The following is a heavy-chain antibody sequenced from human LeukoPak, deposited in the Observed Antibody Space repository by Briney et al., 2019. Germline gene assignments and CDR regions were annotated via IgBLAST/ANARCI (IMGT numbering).Heavy chain of an antibody. CDR2: IRSKANSYAT. V-gene: IGHV3-73*01. Sequence: TGGSLRLSCAASGFTFSGSAMHWVRQASGKGLEWVGRIRSKANSYATAYAASVKGRFTISRDDSKNTAYLQMNSLKTEDTAVYYCTRFLRDDCSSTSCYGYYYYYYMDVWGKGTTVTVSS. J-gene: IGHJ6*03. CDR3: TRFLRDDCSSTSCYGYYYYYYMDV. D-gene: IGHD2-2*01. CDR1: GFTFSGSA.